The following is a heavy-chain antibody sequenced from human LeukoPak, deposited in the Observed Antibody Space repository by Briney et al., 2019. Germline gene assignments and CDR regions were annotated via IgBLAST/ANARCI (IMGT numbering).Heavy chain of an antibody. D-gene: IGHD6-13*01. J-gene: IGHJ4*02. V-gene: IGHV4-34*01. CDR1: GGSFSGYY. Sequence: SETLSLTCAVYGGSFSGYYWSWIRQPPGKELKWIGEINHSGSTNYNPSLKSRVTISVDTSKNQFSLKLSSVTAADTAVYYCTSLGYSSSWYGYYFDYWGQGTLVTVSS. CDR3: TSLGYSSSWYGYYFDY. CDR2: INHSGST.